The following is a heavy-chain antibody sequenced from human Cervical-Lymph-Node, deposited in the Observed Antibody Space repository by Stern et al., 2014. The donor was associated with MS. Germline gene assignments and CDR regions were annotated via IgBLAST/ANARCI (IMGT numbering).Heavy chain of an antibody. CDR2: IYHLGST. D-gene: IGHD2-15*01. CDR1: GDSITSNNW. CDR3: ARQPCTPINCETSYFSY. Sequence: QVQLVESGPGLVKPSGTLSLTCAVSGDSITSNNWWSWVRQSPGKGLEWIGEIYHLGSTNYSPSLQSRVTISADKSKNQFSLRLDSVPPAAPPLYYCARQPCTPINCETSYFSYWGQGSLVTVSS. J-gene: IGHJ4*02. V-gene: IGHV4-4*02.